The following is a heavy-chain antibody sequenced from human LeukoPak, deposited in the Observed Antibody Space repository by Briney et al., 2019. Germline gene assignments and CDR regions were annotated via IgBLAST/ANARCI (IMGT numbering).Heavy chain of an antibody. V-gene: IGHV4-39*07. Sequence: SETLSLTCTVSGGSISSSSYYWGWIRQPPGKGLEWIGSIYYSGSTYYNPSLKSRVTISVDTSKNQFSLKLSSVTAADTAVYYCARDRSNWFDPWGQGTLVTVSS. J-gene: IGHJ5*02. CDR3: ARDRSNWFDP. CDR1: GGSISSSSYY. CDR2: IYYSGST.